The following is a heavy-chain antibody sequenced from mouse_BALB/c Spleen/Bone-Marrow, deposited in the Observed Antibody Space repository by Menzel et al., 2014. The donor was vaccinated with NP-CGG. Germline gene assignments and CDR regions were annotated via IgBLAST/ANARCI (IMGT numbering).Heavy chain of an antibody. V-gene: IGHV5-9-3*01. D-gene: IGHD2-3*01. J-gene: IGHJ2*01. CDR3: ARQDGFDY. CDR2: ISSGGSYT. CDR1: GFTFGNYA. Sequence: EVQLVESGGGLVKPGGSLKLSCAASGFTFGNYAMSWVRQTPEKRLEWVAIISSGGSYTYYPDSVKGRFTISRDNAKTILCLQMSSLRSEDTAMYYCARQDGFDYWGQGTTLTVSS.